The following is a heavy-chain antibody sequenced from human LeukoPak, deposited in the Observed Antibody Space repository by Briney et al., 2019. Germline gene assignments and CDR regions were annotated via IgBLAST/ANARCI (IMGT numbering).Heavy chain of an antibody. CDR2: ISSSSSYI. D-gene: IGHD3-10*01. J-gene: IGHJ6*02. V-gene: IGHV3-21*01. Sequence: GGSLRLSCAASGFTFSSYSMNWVRQAPGKGLEWVSSISSSSSYIYYADSVKGRFTISRDNAKNSLYLQVNSLRAEDTAVYYCAREGYYGSGSAYYCGMDVWGQGTTVTVSS. CDR3: AREGYYGSGSAYYCGMDV. CDR1: GFTFSSYS.